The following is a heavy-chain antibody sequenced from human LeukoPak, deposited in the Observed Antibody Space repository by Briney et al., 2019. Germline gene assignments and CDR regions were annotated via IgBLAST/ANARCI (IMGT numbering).Heavy chain of an antibody. V-gene: IGHV3-49*04. J-gene: IGHJ5*02. CDR1: GFTFGDYV. CDR2: IRSKAYGGTT. CDR3: SRGYYYGSGTPVWFDP. Sequence: PGGSLRLSCTASGFTFGDYVMSWVRQAPGKGLEWVGFIRSKAYGGTTEYAASVKGRFTISRDDSKSIAYLQMNILKTEDTAAYYCSRGYYYGSGTPVWFDPWGQGTLVTVSS. D-gene: IGHD3-10*01.